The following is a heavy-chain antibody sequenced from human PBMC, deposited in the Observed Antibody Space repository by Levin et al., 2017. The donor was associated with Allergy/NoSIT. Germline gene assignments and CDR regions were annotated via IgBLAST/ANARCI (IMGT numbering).Heavy chain of an antibody. CDR3: ARGTTEDIVVVPAAAHNRKGGDY. D-gene: IGHD2-2*01. CDR1: GGSFSGYY. CDR2: INHSGST. V-gene: IGHV4-34*01. J-gene: IGHJ4*02. Sequence: SETLSLTCAVYGGSFSGYYWSWIRQPPGKGLEWIGEINHSGSTNYNPSLKSRVTISVDTSKNQFSLKLSSVTAADTAVYYCARGTTEDIVVVPAAAHNRKGGDYWGQGTLVTVSS.